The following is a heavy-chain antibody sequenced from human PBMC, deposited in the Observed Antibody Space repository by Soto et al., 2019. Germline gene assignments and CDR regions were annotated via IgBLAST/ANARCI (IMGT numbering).Heavy chain of an antibody. CDR2: IWYDGSNQ. J-gene: IGHJ4*02. CDR3: ARDLGAFNYGSAYFDY. Sequence: GGSLRLSCAPSGFTFSTYGMHWVRQAPGKGLEWVAVIWYDGSNQYYADSVKGRFTISRDNSKNMLYLQMNSLRAEGTAVYYCARDLGAFNYGSAYFDYWGQGTPVTVSS. CDR1: GFTFSTYG. D-gene: IGHD3-10*01. V-gene: IGHV3-33*01.